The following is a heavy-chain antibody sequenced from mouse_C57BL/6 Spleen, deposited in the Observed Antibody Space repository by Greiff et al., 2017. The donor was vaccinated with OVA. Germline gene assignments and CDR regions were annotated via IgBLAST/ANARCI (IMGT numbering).Heavy chain of an antibody. CDR3: TGGNYDY. J-gene: IGHJ2*01. Sequence: EVMLVESGGDLVKPGGSLKLSCAASGFTFSSYGMSWVRQTPDKRLEWVATISSGGSYTYYPDSVKGRFTISRDKAKNTLYLQMSSLKSEDTAMYYCTGGNYDYWGQGTTLTVSS. CDR2: ISSGGSYT. CDR1: GFTFSSYG. V-gene: IGHV5-6*02.